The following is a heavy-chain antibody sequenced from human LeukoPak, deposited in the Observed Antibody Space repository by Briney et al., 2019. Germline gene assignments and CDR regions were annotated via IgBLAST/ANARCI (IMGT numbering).Heavy chain of an antibody. CDR1: GYTFTGYY. J-gene: IGHJ4*02. V-gene: IGHV1-2*02. D-gene: IGHD4-11*01. Sequence: GASVKVSCKASGYTFTGYYMHWVRQAPGQGLEWMGWINPNSGGTNYAQKFQGRVTMTRDTSISTAYMELSRLRSDDTAVYYCARMVRRLERLKIGRDSDYATGYYFDYWGQGTLVTVSS. CDR3: ARMVRRLERLKIGRDSDYATGYYFDY. CDR2: INPNSGGT.